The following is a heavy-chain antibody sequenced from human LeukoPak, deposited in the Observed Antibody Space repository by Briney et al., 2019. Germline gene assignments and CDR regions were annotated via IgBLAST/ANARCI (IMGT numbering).Heavy chain of an antibody. J-gene: IGHJ4*02. CDR3: ARRKFCGGDCYFLDY. CDR1: GYSFTSYW. V-gene: IGHV5-51*01. Sequence: GESLKISCKGSGYSFTSYWIGWVRQMPGKGLEWMGIIYPGDSDTRYSPSFQGQVTISADKSISTAYLQWSSLKASDTAMYYCARRKFCGGDCYFLDYWGQGTLVTVSS. D-gene: IGHD2-21*02. CDR2: IYPGDSDT.